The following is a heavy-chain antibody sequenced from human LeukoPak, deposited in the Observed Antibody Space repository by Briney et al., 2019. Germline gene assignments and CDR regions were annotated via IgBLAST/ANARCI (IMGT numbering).Heavy chain of an antibody. V-gene: IGHV3-23*01. J-gene: IGHJ4*02. CDR2: ISGSGGST. CDR3: AKDTYYGSGSYEMN. CDR1: GFTVSNNY. D-gene: IGHD3-10*01. Sequence: GGSLRLSCAVSGFTVSNNYMSWVRQAPGKGLEWVSAISGSGGSTYYADSVKGRFTISRDNSKNTLYLQMNSLRAEDTAVYYCAKDTYYGSGSYEMNWGQGTLVTVSS.